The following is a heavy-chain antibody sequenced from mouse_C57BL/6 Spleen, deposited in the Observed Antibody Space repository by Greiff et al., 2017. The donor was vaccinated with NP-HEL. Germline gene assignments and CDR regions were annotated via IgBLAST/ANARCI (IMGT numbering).Heavy chain of an antibody. D-gene: IGHD1-1*01. CDR1: GYTFTDYY. J-gene: IGHJ2*01. Sequence: VQLQQSGPELVKPGASVKISCKASGYTFTDYYMNWVKQSHGKSLEWIGDSNPNNGGTSYNQKFKGKATLTVDKSSSTAYMELRSLTSEDSAVYYCARWYYYGSSSYFDYWGQGTTLTVSS. V-gene: IGHV1-26*01. CDR2: SNPNNGGT. CDR3: ARWYYYGSSSYFDY.